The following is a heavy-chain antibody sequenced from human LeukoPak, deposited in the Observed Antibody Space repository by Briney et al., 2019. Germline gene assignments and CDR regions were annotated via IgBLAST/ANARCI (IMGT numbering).Heavy chain of an antibody. J-gene: IGHJ4*02. CDR1: GFTFSSYA. D-gene: IGHD3-10*01. CDR2: ISGSGGST. CDR3: AKVPFSMLRGVITISYCFDD. V-gene: IGHV3-23*01. Sequence: GGSLRLSCAASGFTFSSYAMSWVRQAPGRGLEWVSLISGSGGSTYYADSVKGRFTISRDNSKNTLYLQMNSLRAEDTALYYCAKVPFSMLRGVITISYCFDDWGQGTLVTVSS.